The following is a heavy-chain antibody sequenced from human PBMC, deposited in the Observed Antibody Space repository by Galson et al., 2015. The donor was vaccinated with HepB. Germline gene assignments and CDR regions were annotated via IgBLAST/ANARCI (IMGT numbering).Heavy chain of an antibody. D-gene: IGHD3-22*01. V-gene: IGHV4-39*01. CDR2: IYYSGST. CDR3: ARFSNLDYYDSSGIGYAFDI. J-gene: IGHJ3*02. Sequence: SETLSLTCTVSGGSISSSSYYWGWIRQPPGKGLEWIGSIYYSGSTYYNPSLKSRVTISVDTSKNQFSPKLSSVTAADTAVYYCARFSNLDYYDSSGIGYAFDIWGQGTMVTVSS. CDR1: GGSISSSSYY.